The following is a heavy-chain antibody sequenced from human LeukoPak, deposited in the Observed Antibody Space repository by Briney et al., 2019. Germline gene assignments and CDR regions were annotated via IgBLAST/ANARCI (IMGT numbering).Heavy chain of an antibody. CDR1: GFTFSSYS. CDR3: ARDRAPYCGGDCSDAFDV. CDR2: ISCSSSYI. Sequence: GGSLRLSCAASGFTFSSYSINWVRQAPGKGLEWVSSISCSSSYIYYADSVKGRFTISRDNAKNSLYLQMNSLRAEDAAVYYCARDRAPYCGGDCSDAFDVWGQGTMVTVSS. V-gene: IGHV3-21*01. D-gene: IGHD2-21*02. J-gene: IGHJ3*01.